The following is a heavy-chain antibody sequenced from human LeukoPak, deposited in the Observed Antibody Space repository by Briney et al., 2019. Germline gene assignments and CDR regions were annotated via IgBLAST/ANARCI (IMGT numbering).Heavy chain of an antibody. J-gene: IGHJ3*02. CDR2: IYYSGST. CDR3: ARRRGSYDILTGYLPSAFDI. V-gene: IGHV4-59*08. Sequence: SETLSLTCTVSGGSISSYYWSWIRQPPGKGLEWIGYIYYSGSTNYNPPLKSRVTISVDTSKNQFSLKLSSVTAADTAVYYCARRRGSYDILTGYLPSAFDIWGQGTMVTVSS. CDR1: GGSISSYY. D-gene: IGHD3-9*01.